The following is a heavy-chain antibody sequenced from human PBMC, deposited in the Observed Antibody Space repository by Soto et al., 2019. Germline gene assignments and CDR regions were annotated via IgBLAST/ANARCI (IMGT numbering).Heavy chain of an antibody. CDR1: GGSISGFF. Sequence: LETLSLTCTVSGGSISGFFWTWVRQPPGMPLEGLGHVAASGSTAYNPSLRSRLSLSLDVSKNRFSLELTSVTAADTATYFCARGGSTHYYYGLDVWGQGTTVTVSS. J-gene: IGHJ6*02. CDR3: ARGGSTHYYYGLDV. V-gene: IGHV4-4*07. CDR2: VAASGST.